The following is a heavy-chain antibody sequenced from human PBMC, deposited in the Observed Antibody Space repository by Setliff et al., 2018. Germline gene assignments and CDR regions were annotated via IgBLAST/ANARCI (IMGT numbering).Heavy chain of an antibody. J-gene: IGHJ3*01. Sequence: VASVKVSCKASGYTFSTYGPHWVRQAPGQGPEWMGMIITNTGKTSYAQKFQGRVTMTTDTSTGTGYMELRSLRSDDTAVDFCARFGGSCSSSSCYASDLWGQGTMVTVSS. V-gene: IGHV1-18*01. CDR3: ARFGGSCSSSSCYASDL. CDR2: IITNTGKT. CDR1: GYTFSTYG. D-gene: IGHD2-2*01.